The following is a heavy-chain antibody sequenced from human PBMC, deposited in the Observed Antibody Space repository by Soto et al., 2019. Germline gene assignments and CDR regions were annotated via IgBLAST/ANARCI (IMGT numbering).Heavy chain of an antibody. Sequence: EVQLLESGGSLVQPGGSLTLSCAASGFTFSAFAMSWVRPAPGKGLEWVSTISGRAGSTYNADSVKGRFTFSRDHFANRLNRLVNSLRSDDTAVYYCAKSGVGGGIVDYFDYMGQGILVTFSS. D-gene: IGHD3-22*01. CDR2: ISGRAGST. V-gene: IGHV3-23*01. CDR3: AKSGVGGGIVDYFDY. J-gene: IGHJ4*02. CDR1: GFTFSAFA.